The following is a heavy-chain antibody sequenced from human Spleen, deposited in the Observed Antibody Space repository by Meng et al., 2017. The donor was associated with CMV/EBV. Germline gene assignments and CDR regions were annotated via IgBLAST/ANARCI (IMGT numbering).Heavy chain of an antibody. V-gene: IGHV3-30*04. CDR3: ARDGGYYGSSGNYYDV. D-gene: IGHD3-22*01. CDR1: GFTFSDYA. J-gene: IGHJ4*02. CDR2: ISFDGSNK. Sequence: GGSLRLSCAASGFTFSDYAMHWVRQAPGKGLEWVAVISFDGSNKYYADSVKGRFTISRDNADNTLYLQMNSLRADDTAVYYCARDGGYYGSSGNYYDVWGQGTLVTVSS.